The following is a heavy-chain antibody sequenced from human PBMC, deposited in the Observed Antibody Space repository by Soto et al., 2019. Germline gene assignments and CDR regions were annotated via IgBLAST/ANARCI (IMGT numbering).Heavy chain of an antibody. CDR2: IIPILGIA. CDR1: GGTFSSYT. V-gene: IGHV1-69*02. CDR3: ARGNYDFWSGYPSENDY. J-gene: IGHJ4*02. D-gene: IGHD3-3*01. Sequence: GASVKVSCKASGGTFSSYTISWVRQAPGQGLEWMGRIIPILGIANYAQKFQGRVTITADKSTSTAYMELSSLRSEDTAVYYCARGNYDFWSGYPSENDYWGQGTLVTVSS.